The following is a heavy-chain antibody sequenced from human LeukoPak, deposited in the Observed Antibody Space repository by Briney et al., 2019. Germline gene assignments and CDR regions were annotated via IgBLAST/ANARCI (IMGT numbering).Heavy chain of an antibody. V-gene: IGHV3-48*01. CDR2: ISSSSSTI. D-gene: IGHD2-2*01. J-gene: IGHJ6*02. Sequence: PGGSLRLSCAASGFTFSSYSMNWVRQAPGKGLEWVSYISSSSSTIYYADSVKGRFTISRDNAKNSLYLQMNSLRAEDTALYYCARASPVPGATHYGVDVWGQGTTVTVSS. CDR3: ARASPVPGATHYGVDV. CDR1: GFTFSSYS.